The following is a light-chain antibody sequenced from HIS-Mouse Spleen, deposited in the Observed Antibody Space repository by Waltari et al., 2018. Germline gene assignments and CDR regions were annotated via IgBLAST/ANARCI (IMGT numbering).Light chain of an antibody. J-gene: IGLJ2*01. CDR3: SSYTSSSFNVV. CDR1: SRDVGGYNY. Sequence: QSALTQPASVSGSPGQSITISCTGTSRDVGGYNYVSWYQQHPGKAPKLMSYDVSNRPSGVSNRFSGSKSGNTASLTISGLQAEDEADYYCSSYTSSSFNVVFGGGTKLTVL. CDR2: DVS. V-gene: IGLV2-14*03.